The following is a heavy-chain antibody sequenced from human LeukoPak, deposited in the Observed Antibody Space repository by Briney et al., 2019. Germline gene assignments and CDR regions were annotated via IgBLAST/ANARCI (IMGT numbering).Heavy chain of an antibody. CDR2: INPNSGGT. CDR1: GYTFTGYY. J-gene: IGHJ5*02. CDR3: ARDRGYSSSSGWFDP. D-gene: IGHD6-6*01. Sequence: GASVNVSCKASGYTFTGYYMHWVRQAPGQGLEWMGWINPNSGGTNYAQKFQGRVTMTRDTSISTAYMELSRLRSDDTAVYYCARDRGYSSSSGWFDPWGQGTLVTVSS. V-gene: IGHV1-2*02.